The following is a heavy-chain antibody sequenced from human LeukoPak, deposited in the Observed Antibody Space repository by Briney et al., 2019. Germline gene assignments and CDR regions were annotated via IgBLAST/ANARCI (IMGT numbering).Heavy chain of an antibody. D-gene: IGHD2-15*01. J-gene: IGHJ4*02. CDR2: IDWDDDK. CDR3: ARITSDSPSFDY. V-gene: IGHV2-70*17. Sequence: SGPALVKPTQTLTLTCTFSGFSLSTPEMCVTWIRQPPGKALEWLARIDWDDDKFYSPSLRTRLTISKDTPKNQVVLRMTNMDPVDTGTYYCARITSDSPSFDYWGQGALITVSS. CDR1: GFSLSTPEMC.